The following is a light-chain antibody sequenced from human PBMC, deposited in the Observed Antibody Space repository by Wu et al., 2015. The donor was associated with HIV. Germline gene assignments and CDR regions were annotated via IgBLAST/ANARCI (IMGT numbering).Light chain of an antibody. CDR1: QGVKNY. V-gene: IGKV3-11*01. CDR3: QQRSNWPLLT. CDR2: DAS. Sequence: EIVLTQSPATLSLSPGERATLSCRASQGVKNYLAWYQQKPGQAPRLLIYDASSRATGIPDRFRGSGSGTDFTLTISSLEPEDFGVYYCQQRSNWPLLTFGGGTKVEIK. J-gene: IGKJ4*01.